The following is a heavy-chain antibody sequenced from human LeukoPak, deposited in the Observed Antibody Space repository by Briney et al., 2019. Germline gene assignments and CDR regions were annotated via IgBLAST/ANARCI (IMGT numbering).Heavy chain of an antibody. D-gene: IGHD3-3*01. CDR1: GFTFSSYA. CDR2: ISYDGSNK. V-gene: IGHV3-30*01. Sequence: GGSLRLSCAASGFTFSSYAMHWVRQAPGKGLEWVAVISYDGSNKYYADSVKGRFTISRDNSKNTLYLQMNSLRAEDTAVYYCARDRLEWLGEYYFDYWGQGTLVTVSS. CDR3: ARDRLEWLGEYYFDY. J-gene: IGHJ4*02.